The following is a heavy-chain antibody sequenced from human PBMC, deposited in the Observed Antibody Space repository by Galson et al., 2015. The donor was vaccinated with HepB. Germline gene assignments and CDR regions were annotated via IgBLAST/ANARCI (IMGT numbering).Heavy chain of an antibody. D-gene: IGHD6-19*01. CDR1: GGTFSSYA. CDR3: AGGYSSGWYNPEYYYYYGMDV. CDR2: IIPIFGTA. J-gene: IGHJ6*02. Sequence: SVKVSCKASGGTFSSYAISWVRQAPGQGLEWMGGIIPIFGTANYAQKFQGRVTITADESTSTAYMELSSLRSEDTAVYYCAGGYSSGWYNPEYYYYYGMDVWGQGTTVTVSS. V-gene: IGHV1-69*13.